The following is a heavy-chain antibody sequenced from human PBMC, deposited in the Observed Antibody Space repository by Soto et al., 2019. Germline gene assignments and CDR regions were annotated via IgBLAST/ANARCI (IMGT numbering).Heavy chain of an antibody. CDR2: VSQSGNT. V-gene: IGHV4-59*01. Sequence: PSETLSLTCSVSNVSITSSYWNWIRQSPGKGLEWIGFVSQSGNTKYNPSLKGRVTISLDTSKNEFSLKLASVTAADTAFYFCARDFAGRGHFDPWGQGTLVTVSA. J-gene: IGHJ5*01. CDR3: ARDFAGRGHFDP. CDR1: NVSITSSY. D-gene: IGHD1-26*01.